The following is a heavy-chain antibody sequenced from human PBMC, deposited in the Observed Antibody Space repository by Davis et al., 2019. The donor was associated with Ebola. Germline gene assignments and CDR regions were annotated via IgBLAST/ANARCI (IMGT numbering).Heavy chain of an antibody. J-gene: IGHJ4*02. V-gene: IGHV4-34*01. Sequence: SETLSLTCAVYGGSFSGYYWSWIRQPPGKGLEWIGEINHSGSTNYNPSLKSRVTISVDTSKNQFSLKLSSVTAADTAVYYCARGLPYGAMNYWGQGTLVTVSS. CDR2: INHSGST. D-gene: IGHD4/OR15-4a*01. CDR1: GGSFSGYY. CDR3: ARGLPYGAMNY.